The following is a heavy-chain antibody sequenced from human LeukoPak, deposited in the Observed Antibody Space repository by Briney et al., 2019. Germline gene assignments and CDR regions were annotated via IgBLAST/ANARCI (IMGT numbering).Heavy chain of an antibody. CDR1: GGSFSGYY. CDR3: ATTWYYDSRGYLFDD. V-gene: IGHV4-34*01. D-gene: IGHD3-22*01. CDR2: INHSGST. J-gene: IGHJ4*01. Sequence: SETLSLTCGVYGGSFSGYYWSWIRQPPGKGLEWIGEINHSGSTKYNPSLKSRGTISGDTSKKQFSLSMTSVTAADTAVYFCATTWYYDSRGYLFDDWGHGTLVTVSS.